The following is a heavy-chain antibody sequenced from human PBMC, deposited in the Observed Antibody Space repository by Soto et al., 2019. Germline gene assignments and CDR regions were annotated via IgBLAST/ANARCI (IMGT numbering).Heavy chain of an antibody. Sequence: TLSLTCVVSGGSFSTYYYSWIRQSPGKGLEWIGEINHNGNNNYSPSLKSRVTMSLDTSKNQFSLKLTSVTAADTAVYYCARGGSNDWQVAFDIWGQGTMVTVSS. V-gene: IGHV4-34*01. D-gene: IGHD3-9*01. CDR3: ARGGSNDWQVAFDI. J-gene: IGHJ3*02. CDR1: GGSFSTYY. CDR2: INHNGNN.